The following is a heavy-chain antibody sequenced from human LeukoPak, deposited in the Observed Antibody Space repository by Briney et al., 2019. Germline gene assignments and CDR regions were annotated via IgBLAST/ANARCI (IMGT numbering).Heavy chain of an antibody. V-gene: IGHV1-69*06. Sequence: SVKLSCNASGATFSSYAISWVRHGPGQGLELMGGIVPYFGRANYAQKFQGRVTITADKSTSTAYMELSSLRSEDTAVYYCARVVLLWFGESKNYYYGMDVWGKGTTVTVSS. J-gene: IGHJ6*04. CDR2: IVPYFGRA. CDR3: ARVVLLWFGESKNYYYGMDV. CDR1: GATFSSYA. D-gene: IGHD3-10*01.